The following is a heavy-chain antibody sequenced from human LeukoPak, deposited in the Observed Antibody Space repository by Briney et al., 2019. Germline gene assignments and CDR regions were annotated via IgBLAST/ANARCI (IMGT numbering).Heavy chain of an antibody. CDR3: ARGSGVYYDSSGYNDY. V-gene: IGHV1-46*01. CDR2: INPSGGST. D-gene: IGHD3-22*01. CDR1: GYTFTSYG. J-gene: IGHJ4*02. Sequence: GASVKVSCKASGYTFTSYGISWVRQAPGQGLEWMGIINPSGGSTSYAQKFQGRVTMTRDTSTSTVYMELSSLRSEDTAVYYCARGSGVYYDSSGYNDYWGQGTLVTVSS.